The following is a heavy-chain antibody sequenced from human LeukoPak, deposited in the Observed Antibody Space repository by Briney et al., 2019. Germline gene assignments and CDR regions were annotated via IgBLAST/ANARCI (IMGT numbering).Heavy chain of an antibody. J-gene: IGHJ5*02. Sequence: GASVKVSYKASGGTFSSYAITWVRQAPGQGLEWMGGIIPILGTANYAQRFQGRVTITTDESTSIAYMDLSSLRSEDTAIYYCARENMVRGVPNWFDPWGQGTLVTVSS. CDR1: GGTFSSYA. D-gene: IGHD3-10*01. CDR2: IIPILGTA. CDR3: ARENMVRGVPNWFDP. V-gene: IGHV1-69*05.